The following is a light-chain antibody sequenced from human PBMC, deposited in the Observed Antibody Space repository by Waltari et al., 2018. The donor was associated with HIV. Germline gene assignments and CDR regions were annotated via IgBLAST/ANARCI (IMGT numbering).Light chain of an antibody. J-gene: IGLJ2*01. CDR1: SSDVGGYNY. CDR2: EVS. Sequence: QSALTQPASVSGSPGQSITISCTGTSSDVGGYNYVSWYQQHPGRAPKLMIYEVSNRPSGVSNRFSGPKSGNTASLTISGLQAEDEADYYCSSYTSSSPVGVFGGGTKLTVL. CDR3: SSYTSSSPVGV. V-gene: IGLV2-14*01.